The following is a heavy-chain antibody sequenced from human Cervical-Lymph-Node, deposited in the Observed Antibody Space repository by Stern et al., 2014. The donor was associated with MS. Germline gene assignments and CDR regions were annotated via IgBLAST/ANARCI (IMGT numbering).Heavy chain of an antibody. CDR1: GGTLNNYA. CDR2: IIPFLGIA. V-gene: IGHV1-69*09. CDR3: ARSPDLYDSSGYYFD. Sequence: VHLVESGAEVKKPGSSVKVSCKASGGTLNNYAVSWVRQAPGQGLEWIGKIIPFLGIANYAHKFQGRVTLTAAATTSYMEVSSLRSDDTAVYYCARSPDLYDSSGYYFDWGQGTLVTVS. J-gene: IGHJ4*02. D-gene: IGHD3-22*01.